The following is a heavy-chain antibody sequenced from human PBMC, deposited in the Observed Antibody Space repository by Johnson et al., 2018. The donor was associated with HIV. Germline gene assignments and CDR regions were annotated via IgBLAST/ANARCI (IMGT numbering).Heavy chain of an antibody. V-gene: IGHV3-13*01. D-gene: IGHD6-13*01. CDR1: GCTFSSYD. CDR2: IGPAGDT. CDR3: ARGWQQRAFDI. Sequence: VQLVESGGGLVQPGGSLRLSCAASGCTFSSYDMHWVRQATGKGLEWVSTIGPAGDTYYPGSVKGRFTISRDNAKNSLYLQMNSLRAEDTAVYYCARGWQQRAFDIWGQGTMVTVSS. J-gene: IGHJ3*02.